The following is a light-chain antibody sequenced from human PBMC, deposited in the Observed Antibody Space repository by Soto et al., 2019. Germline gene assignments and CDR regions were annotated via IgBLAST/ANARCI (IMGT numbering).Light chain of an antibody. V-gene: IGKV4-1*01. CDR1: QSIFYSSNNKNY. Sequence: DIVMTQSPDSLAVSLGERATINCKSSQSIFYSSNNKNYLAWFQQKPGQPPKLLIYWASTRESGVPDRFSGSGSGTDFTLTISSLQAEDVAVYYCQQYYSAPTWTFGQGTKVDI. J-gene: IGKJ1*01. CDR2: WAS. CDR3: QQYYSAPTWT.